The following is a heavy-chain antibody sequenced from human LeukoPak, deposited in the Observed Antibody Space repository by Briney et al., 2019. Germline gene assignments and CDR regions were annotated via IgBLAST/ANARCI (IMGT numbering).Heavy chain of an antibody. Sequence: SETLSLTCAVYGVSFSGYYWSWIRQPPGKGLEWIGEINHSGSTNYNPSLKSRVTISVDTSKNQFSLKLSSVTAADTAVYYCATYYDISGYRFDYWGQGTLVTVFS. CDR3: ATYYDISGYRFDY. CDR2: INHSGST. CDR1: GVSFSGYY. J-gene: IGHJ4*02. V-gene: IGHV4-34*01. D-gene: IGHD3-22*01.